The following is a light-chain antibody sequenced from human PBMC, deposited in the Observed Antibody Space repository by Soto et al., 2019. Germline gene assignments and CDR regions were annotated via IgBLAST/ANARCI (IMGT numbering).Light chain of an antibody. V-gene: IGKV3-20*01. J-gene: IGKJ2*01. CDR2: GAS. Sequence: EIVLTQSPGSLSLSPGGRATLSCRASQSVSNDYLAWYQQKPGQAPRLLIYGASNRATGIPDRFSGSGSGKEFTLTISRLEPEDFAVYYCLHYGNAPPMYTFGQGTKLEIK. CDR1: QSVSNDY. CDR3: LHYGNAPPMYT.